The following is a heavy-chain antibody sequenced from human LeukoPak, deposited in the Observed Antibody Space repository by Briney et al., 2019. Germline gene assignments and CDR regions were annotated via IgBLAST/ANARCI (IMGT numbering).Heavy chain of an antibody. Sequence: KASETLSLTCTVSGGSINSSSYYWGWIRQPPGKGLEWIGSIYYSGSASYNPSLKSRVTISVDTSKNQFSLKLSSVTAADTAVYYCARHSGPKVQEYSGSLDAFDIWGQGTMVTVSS. D-gene: IGHD1-26*01. CDR1: GGSINSSSYY. CDR3: ARHSGPKVQEYSGSLDAFDI. V-gene: IGHV4-39*01. CDR2: IYYSGSA. J-gene: IGHJ3*02.